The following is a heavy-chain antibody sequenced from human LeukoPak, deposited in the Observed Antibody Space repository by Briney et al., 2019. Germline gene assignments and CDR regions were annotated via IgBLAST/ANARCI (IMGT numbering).Heavy chain of an antibody. D-gene: IGHD3-22*01. CDR3: ARDHYTTYYYDSSGYRDY. Sequence: ASVKVSCKASGYTFTSYGISWVRQAPGQGLEWMGWISAYNGNTNYAQKPQGRVTMTTDTSTSTAYMELRSLRSDDTAVYYCARDHYTTYYYDSSGYRDYWGQGTLVTVSS. J-gene: IGHJ4*02. CDR1: GYTFTSYG. V-gene: IGHV1-18*01. CDR2: ISAYNGNT.